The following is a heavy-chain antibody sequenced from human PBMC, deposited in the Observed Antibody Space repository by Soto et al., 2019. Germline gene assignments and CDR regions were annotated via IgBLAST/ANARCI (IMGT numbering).Heavy chain of an antibody. V-gene: IGHV3-11*06. CDR1: GFTFDDSY. CDR2: ISPGSRYP. Sequence: GSLRLSCAGSGFTFDDSYMSWIRQAPGKGLEWLSYISPGSRYPAYADSVKGRFTISRDNAKNTLYLQMNSLGVEDTALYYCSYDTFGDKDFWGQGTPVTVSS. CDR3: SYDTFGDKDF. D-gene: IGHD3-9*01. J-gene: IGHJ4*02.